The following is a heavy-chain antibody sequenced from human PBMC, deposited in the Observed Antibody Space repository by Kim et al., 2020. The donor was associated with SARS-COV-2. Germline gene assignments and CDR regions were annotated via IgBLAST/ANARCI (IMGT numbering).Heavy chain of an antibody. V-gene: IGHV3-7*01. CDR1: GFTFSNYW. J-gene: IGHJ4*02. CDR2: IKQDGSEK. Sequence: GGSLRLSCAASGFTFSNYWMSWVRQAPGKGLEWVAKIKQDGSEKYYVDSVKGRFTISRDNAKNSLYLQMNSLRAEDTAVYYCASWLWGSYYFDFWGQGTRVTVSS. D-gene: IGHD3-16*01. CDR3: ASWLWGSYYFDF.